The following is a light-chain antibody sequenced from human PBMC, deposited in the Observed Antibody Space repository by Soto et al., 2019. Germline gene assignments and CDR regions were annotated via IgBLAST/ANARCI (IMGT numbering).Light chain of an antibody. CDR1: QSVSSSY. CDR3: QQYGSSPLT. J-gene: IGKJ4*01. V-gene: IGKV3-20*01. CDR2: GAS. Sequence: EIVFTQSPGTLSLSPGERATLSCRSRQSVSSSYLSWYQQKPGQAPRLPIYGASSRATGIPDRFSGSGSGTDFTLTISRLEPEDLAVYYCQQYGSSPLTFGRGTKVDIK.